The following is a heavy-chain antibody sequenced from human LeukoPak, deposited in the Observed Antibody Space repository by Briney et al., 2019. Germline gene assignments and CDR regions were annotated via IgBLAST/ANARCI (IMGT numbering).Heavy chain of an antibody. J-gene: IGHJ4*02. Sequence: GGCLRLFCVACGFTFRRYGMHCVREAPGKGLEWGAVISYDGNNKYYADSEKGLFTISRDNSKNTLYLQMNSLRAEDTAVYYCAKNAYSSSGNDFDYWGQGTLVTVSS. D-gene: IGHD6-13*01. CDR2: ISYDGNNK. CDR3: AKNAYSSSGNDFDY. CDR1: GFTFRRYG. V-gene: IGHV3-30*18.